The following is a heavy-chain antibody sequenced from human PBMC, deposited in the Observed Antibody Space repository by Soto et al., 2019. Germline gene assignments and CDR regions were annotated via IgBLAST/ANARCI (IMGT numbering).Heavy chain of an antibody. Sequence: SETLSLTFAVYGGSFSGYYWSWIRQPPGKGLEWIGEINHSGSTNYNPSLKSRVTISVDTSKNQFSLKLSSVTAADTAVYYCAGGRITIFGVVIRYYYYGMDVWGQGTTVTVSS. CDR2: INHSGST. J-gene: IGHJ6*02. CDR3: AGGRITIFGVVIRYYYYGMDV. V-gene: IGHV4-34*01. CDR1: GGSFSGYY. D-gene: IGHD3-3*01.